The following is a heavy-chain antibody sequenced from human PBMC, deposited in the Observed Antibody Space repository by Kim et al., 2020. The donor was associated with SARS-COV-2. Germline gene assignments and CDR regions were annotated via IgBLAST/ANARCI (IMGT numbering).Heavy chain of an antibody. Sequence: GGSLRLSCAASGFTFSDYSMTWVRQAPGKGLEWVSSISGSSSFIYYAYSVKGRFTISRDNAKNSLHLQMNSLRAEDAAMYYCARLETAVTTRIDYWGQGTLVTVSS. J-gene: IGHJ4*02. D-gene: IGHD4-17*01. V-gene: IGHV3-21*01. CDR2: ISGSSSFI. CDR1: GFTFSDYS. CDR3: ARLETAVTTRIDY.